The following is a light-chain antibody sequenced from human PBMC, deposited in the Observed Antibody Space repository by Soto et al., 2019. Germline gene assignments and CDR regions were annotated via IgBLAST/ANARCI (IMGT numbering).Light chain of an antibody. J-gene: IGKJ1*01. Sequence: DIQMTQSPSSLSASVEDRVIITCRASQSISNHLHWYQQKPGKAPKLLIFAASSLQSGVPSRFSGSRSGPDFTLTISSLQPEDFATYYCQQSYSSPPTFGQGNKVEIK. CDR2: AAS. CDR1: QSISNH. V-gene: IGKV1-39*01. CDR3: QQSYSSPPT.